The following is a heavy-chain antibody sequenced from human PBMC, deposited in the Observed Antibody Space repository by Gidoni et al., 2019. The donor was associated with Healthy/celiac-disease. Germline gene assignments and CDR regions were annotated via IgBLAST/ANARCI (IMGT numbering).Heavy chain of an antibody. CDR3: ARNPSSIGDIVVVPADNEDAFDI. V-gene: IGHV4-39*01. D-gene: IGHD2-2*01. CDR1: GGSISSSSYY. CDR2: IYYSGST. J-gene: IGHJ3*02. Sequence: QLQLQESGPGLVKPSETLSLTCTVSGGSISSSSYYWGWIRQPPGKGLEWIGSIYYSGSTYYNPSLKSRVTISVDTSKNQFSLKLSSVIAADTAVYYCARNPSSIGDIVVVPADNEDAFDIWGQGTMVTVSS.